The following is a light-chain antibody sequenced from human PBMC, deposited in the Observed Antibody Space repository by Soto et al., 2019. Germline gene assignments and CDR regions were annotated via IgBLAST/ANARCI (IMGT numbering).Light chain of an antibody. CDR2: KDS. V-gene: IGLV3-25*03. Sequence: SYELTQPPSVSVPPGQTARIICSGDALAKQIAYWYQQKPGQAPVLVIYKDSERPSGIPERFSGSNSGTTVTLTISGVQAEDEADYYCQSADSSGTYRVFGGGTKVTVL. J-gene: IGLJ2*01. CDR1: ALAKQI. CDR3: QSADSSGTYRV.